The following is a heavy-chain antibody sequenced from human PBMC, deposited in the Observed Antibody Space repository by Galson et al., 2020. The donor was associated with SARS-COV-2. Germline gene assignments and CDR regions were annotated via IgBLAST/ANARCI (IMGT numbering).Heavy chain of an antibody. CDR2: IDWDDDK. CDR1: GFSLSTSGMR. J-gene: IGHJ4*02. V-gene: IGHV2-70*04. D-gene: IGHD3-9*01. Sequence: SGPTLVKPTQTLTLTCTFSGFSLSTSGMRVSWIRQPPGKALEWLARIDWDDDKFYSTSLKTRLTISKDTSKNQVVLTMTNMDPVDTATYYCARDYYDILTGYSADFDYWGQGTLVTVSS. CDR3: ARDYYDILTGYSADFDY.